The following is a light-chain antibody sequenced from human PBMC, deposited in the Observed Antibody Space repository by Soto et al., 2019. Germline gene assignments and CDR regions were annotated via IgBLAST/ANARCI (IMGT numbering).Light chain of an antibody. CDR3: QQYNTWPPIT. J-gene: IGKJ5*01. CDR2: GAS. V-gene: IGKV3-15*01. Sequence: EIVMKQSPATLSVSPGERATLSCRASQSVSSNLAWYQQKPGQAPRLLIFGASTRATGIPARFSGSGSGTEFTITISSLQSEDFAVYYCQQYNTWPPITFGPGTRLDIK. CDR1: QSVSSN.